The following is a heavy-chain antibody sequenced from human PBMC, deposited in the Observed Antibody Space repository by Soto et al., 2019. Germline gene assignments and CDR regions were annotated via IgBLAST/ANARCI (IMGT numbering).Heavy chain of an antibody. V-gene: IGHV3-7*04. Sequence: DVQLVESGGGLVQPGGSLTLSCVASGFTFSSYWMTWVRQAPGKGLEWVATIKQDGSEKYYVGSVKGRFTISKDNAKNSLYLQMNSLRAEDTAVYYCARDLGLFDYWGQGTLVTASS. CDR2: IKQDGSEK. CDR1: GFTFSSYW. CDR3: ARDLGLFDY. J-gene: IGHJ4*02.